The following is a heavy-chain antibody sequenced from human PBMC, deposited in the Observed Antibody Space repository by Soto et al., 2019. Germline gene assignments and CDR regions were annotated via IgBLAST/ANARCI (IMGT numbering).Heavy chain of an antibody. J-gene: IGHJ4*02. Sequence: SETLSLTCTVSGGSISSYYWSWIRQPPGKGLEWIGYIYYSGSTNYNPSLKSRVTISVDTSKNQFSLKLSSVTAADTAVYYCARESGDTAMVRFDYWGQGTLVTVSS. CDR2: IYYSGST. V-gene: IGHV4-59*01. CDR1: GGSISSYY. D-gene: IGHD5-18*01. CDR3: ARESGDTAMVRFDY.